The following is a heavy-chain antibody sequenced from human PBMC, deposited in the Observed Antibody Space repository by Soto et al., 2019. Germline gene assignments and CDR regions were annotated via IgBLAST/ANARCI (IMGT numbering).Heavy chain of an antibody. CDR2: ISYDGSNK. J-gene: IGHJ2*01. D-gene: IGHD5-18*01. V-gene: IGHV3-30-3*01. CDR3: ARDPLWGTAMVLWYCDL. Sequence: QVQLVESGGGVVQPGRSLRLSCAASGFTFSSYAMHWVRQAPGKGLEWVAVISYDGSNKYYADSVKGRFTISRDNSKNTMYMQMNSLRAEDTTVYYCARDPLWGTAMVLWYCDLWRSGTLVTVSS. CDR1: GFTFSSYA.